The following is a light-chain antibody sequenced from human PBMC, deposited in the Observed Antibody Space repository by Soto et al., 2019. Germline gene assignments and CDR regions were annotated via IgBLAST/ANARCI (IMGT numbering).Light chain of an antibody. CDR3: QQYNNWPPWT. V-gene: IGKV3-15*01. CDR1: HRVSSY. J-gene: IGKJ1*01. Sequence: EIVMTQSPATLSVSPGERATLSCRASHRVSSYLAWYQQRPGQAPRLLIYGASTRATGIPARFSGSASGTEFNLTISSLQSEDFAVYYCQQYNNWPPWTFGQGTKV. CDR2: GAS.